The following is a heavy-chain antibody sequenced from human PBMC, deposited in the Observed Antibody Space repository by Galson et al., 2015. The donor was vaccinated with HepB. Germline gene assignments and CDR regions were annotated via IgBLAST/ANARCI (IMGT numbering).Heavy chain of an antibody. CDR3: ARGRGYYAQVFDY. Sequence: SLRLSCAASGFTFSSYWMSWVRQAPGKGLEWVANIKQDGSEKYYVDSVKGRFTISRDNAKNSLYLQMNSLRTEDTAVYYCARGRGYYAQVFDYWGQGTLVTVSS. CDR2: IKQDGSEK. CDR1: GFTFSSYW. V-gene: IGHV3-7*03. J-gene: IGHJ4*02. D-gene: IGHD3-3*01.